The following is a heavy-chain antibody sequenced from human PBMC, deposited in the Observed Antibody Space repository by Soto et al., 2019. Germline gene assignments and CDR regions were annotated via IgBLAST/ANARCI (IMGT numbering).Heavy chain of an antibody. Sequence: QVQLVESGGGVVQPGRALRLSCAASGFTFRSYGMHWVRQAPGKGLEWVAVIWNDRSERYYADSVKGRFTISRDNAKNTLDLQMNRLRAEDSAVYYGARDGAGVGYNTDVWGQGTTVTVSS. J-gene: IGHJ6*02. CDR3: ARDGAGVGYNTDV. V-gene: IGHV3-33*01. D-gene: IGHD5-12*01. CDR1: GFTFRSYG. CDR2: IWNDRSER.